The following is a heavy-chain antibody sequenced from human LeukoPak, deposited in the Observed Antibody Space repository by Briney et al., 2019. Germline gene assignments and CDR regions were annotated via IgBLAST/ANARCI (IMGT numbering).Heavy chain of an antibody. D-gene: IGHD1-26*01. CDR1: GFSVSGNY. V-gene: IGHV3-53*01. CDR3: ARDGSPNYGYYAFFDN. CDR2: IYSDGNT. Sequence: GGSLRLSCAASGFSVSGNYMSWVRQAPGKGLEWVSLIYSDGNTYYADSVKGRFTISRDNAKNSLILQTSSLTVADTGIYYCARDGSPNYGYYAFFDNWGQGTLVTVSS. J-gene: IGHJ4*02.